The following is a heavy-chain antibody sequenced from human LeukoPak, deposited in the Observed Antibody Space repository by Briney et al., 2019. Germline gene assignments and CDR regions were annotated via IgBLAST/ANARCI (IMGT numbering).Heavy chain of an antibody. J-gene: IGHJ4*02. CDR3: ARALQTYDFWSGYYDYFDY. CDR1: GGSISSYY. CDR2: IYYSGST. V-gene: IGHV4-59*01. Sequence: PSETLSPTCTVSGGSISSYYWSWIRQPPGKGLEWIGYIYYSGSTNYNPSLKSRVTISVDTSKNQFSLKLSSVTAADTAVYYCARALQTYDFWSGYYDYFDYWGQGTLVTVSS. D-gene: IGHD3-3*01.